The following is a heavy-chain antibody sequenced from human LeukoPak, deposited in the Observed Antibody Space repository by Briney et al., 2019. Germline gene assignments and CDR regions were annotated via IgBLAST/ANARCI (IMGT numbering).Heavy chain of an antibody. CDR3: AGHHPRNTVDF. J-gene: IGHJ4*02. CDR1: GGSISSYF. CDR2: ISYSGST. V-gene: IGHV4-59*08. Sequence: LETLSLTCTVSGGSISSYFWSWVRQPPGEGLGWIGYISYSGSTNYNPSLKSRVNISLDTSKNQFSLKLSSVTAADTAVYYCAGHHPRNTVDFWGQGTLVTVSS. D-gene: IGHD2-8*02.